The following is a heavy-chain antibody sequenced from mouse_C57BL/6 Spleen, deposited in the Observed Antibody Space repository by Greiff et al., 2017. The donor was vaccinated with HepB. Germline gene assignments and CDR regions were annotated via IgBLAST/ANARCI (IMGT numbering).Heavy chain of an antibody. Sequence: VQLKQSGAELVRPGASVKLSCTASGFNIKDYYMHWVKQRPEQGLEWIGRIDPEDGDTEYASKFQGKATMTADTSSNTAYLQLSSLTSEDTAVYYCTTSTVVAHWYFDVWGTGTTVTVSS. CDR2: IDPEDGDT. D-gene: IGHD1-1*01. V-gene: IGHV14-1*01. CDR3: TTSTVVAHWYFDV. CDR1: GFNIKDYY. J-gene: IGHJ1*03.